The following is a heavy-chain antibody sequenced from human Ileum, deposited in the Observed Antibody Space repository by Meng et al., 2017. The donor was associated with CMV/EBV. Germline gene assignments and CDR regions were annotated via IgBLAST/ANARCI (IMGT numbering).Heavy chain of an antibody. V-gene: IGHV3-30*02. CDR2: IRYDGSNK. CDR1: GFTFSSYG. J-gene: IGHJ6*02. D-gene: IGHD3-3*01. CDR3: AKGATYYDFWSGYSDYYYYGMDV. Sequence: GESLKISCAASGFTFSSYGMHWVRQAPGKGLEWVAFIRYDGSNKYYADPVKGRFTISRDNSKNTLYLQMNSLRAKDKAVYYCAKGATYYDFWSGYSDYYYYGMDVWGQGTTVTVSS.